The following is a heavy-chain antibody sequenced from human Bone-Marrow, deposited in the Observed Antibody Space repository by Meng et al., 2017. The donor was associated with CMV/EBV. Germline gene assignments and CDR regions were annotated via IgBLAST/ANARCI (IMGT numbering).Heavy chain of an antibody. Sequence: EPLKILCAASGFTFSSYSMNWVRQAPGKGLECVSSISSSSSYIYYADSVKGRFTISRDNAKNSLYLQMNSLRAEDAAVYYCARDLRGIFGVVITSRYYYYGMDVWGQGTTVTVSS. CDR3: ARDLRGIFGVVITSRYYYYGMDV. V-gene: IGHV3-21*01. J-gene: IGHJ6*02. D-gene: IGHD3-3*01. CDR2: ISSSSSYI. CDR1: GFTFSSYS.